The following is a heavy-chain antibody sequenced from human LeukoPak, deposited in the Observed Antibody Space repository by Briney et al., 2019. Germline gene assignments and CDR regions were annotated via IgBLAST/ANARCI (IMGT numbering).Heavy chain of an antibody. CDR2: IYYSGST. Sequence: KPSETLSPTLTVPGGPITCYYWRLIRQPPGKGPEWIGYIYYSGSTNYNPSLRSRVTMSVDKSRDQFSLKVNSVTAMDTAVYYCARYDGDDNNFDYWGQGALVTVSS. D-gene: IGHD4-17*01. CDR3: ARYDGDDNNFDY. J-gene: IGHJ4*02. V-gene: IGHV4-59*01. CDR1: GGPITCYY.